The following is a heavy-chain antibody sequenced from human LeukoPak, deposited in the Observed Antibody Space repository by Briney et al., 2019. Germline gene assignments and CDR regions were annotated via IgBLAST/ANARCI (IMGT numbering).Heavy chain of an antibody. V-gene: IGHV4-39*01. J-gene: IGHJ2*01. CDR1: GGSISSSSYY. CDR3: ARQRAGLIAARRVGYFDL. Sequence: SETLSLTCTVSGGSISSSSYYWGWIRQPPGKGLEWIGSIYYSESTYYNPSLKSRVTISVDTSKNQFSLKLSSVTAADTAVYYCARQRAGLIAARRVGYFDLWGRGTLVTVSS. D-gene: IGHD6-6*01. CDR2: IYYSEST.